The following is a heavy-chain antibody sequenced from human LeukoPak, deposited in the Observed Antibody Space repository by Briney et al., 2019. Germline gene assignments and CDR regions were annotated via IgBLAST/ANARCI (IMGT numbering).Heavy chain of an antibody. J-gene: IGHJ4*02. CDR2: ISWNSGSI. Sequence: GGSLRLSCAASGFTFYDYAMHWVRQAPGKGLEWVSGISWNSGSIGYADSVKGRFTISRDNAKNSLYLQMNSLRAEDTAVYYCARLHYDILTGYYGCLDYWGQGTLVTVSS. CDR1: GFTFYDYA. V-gene: IGHV3-9*01. D-gene: IGHD3-9*01. CDR3: ARLHYDILTGYYGCLDY.